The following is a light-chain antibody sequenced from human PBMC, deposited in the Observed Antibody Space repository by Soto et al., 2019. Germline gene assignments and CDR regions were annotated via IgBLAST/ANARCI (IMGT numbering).Light chain of an antibody. V-gene: IGLV2-18*02. CDR1: SSDVGGYNR. J-gene: IGLJ1*01. CDR2: DVS. CDR3: TSYATGSAYV. Sequence: QSALTQPPSVSGSPGQSVTISCTGTSSDVGGYNRVSWYQQPPGKAPKLLIYDVSNRPSGGSTRFSGSKSGNTASLPISGLQAEDEADYYCTSYATGSAYVFGPGTKLTVL.